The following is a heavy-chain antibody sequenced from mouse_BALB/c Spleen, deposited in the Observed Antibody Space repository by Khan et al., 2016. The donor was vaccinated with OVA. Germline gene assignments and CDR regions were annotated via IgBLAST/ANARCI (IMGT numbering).Heavy chain of an antibody. V-gene: IGHV3-2*02. CDR3: ARTARIKY. D-gene: IGHD1-2*01. Sequence: EVQLQESGPGLVKPSQSLSLTCTVTGYSITSGYGWNWNRQFPGNKLEWMGYISYSGSTNYNPSLNSRISITRDTSKNQFFLQLNSVTTEDTATYYCARTARIKYWGQGTTLTVSS. CDR2: ISYSGST. CDR1: GYSITSGYG. J-gene: IGHJ2*01.